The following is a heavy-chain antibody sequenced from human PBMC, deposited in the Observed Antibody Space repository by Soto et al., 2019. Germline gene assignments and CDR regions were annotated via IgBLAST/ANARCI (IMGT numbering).Heavy chain of an antibody. CDR1: GYSFPNYW. Sequence: GESLKISCEGSGYSFPNYWIGWVRQMPGKGLEWMGFIYPGDSDTKYNPSFQGQVTISVNKSLRTAYLQWSGLKASDTAMYYCVREYTSSLTFDYWGQGTLVTVSS. J-gene: IGHJ4*02. D-gene: IGHD2-2*01. V-gene: IGHV5-51*01. CDR3: VREYTSSLTFDY. CDR2: IYPGDSDT.